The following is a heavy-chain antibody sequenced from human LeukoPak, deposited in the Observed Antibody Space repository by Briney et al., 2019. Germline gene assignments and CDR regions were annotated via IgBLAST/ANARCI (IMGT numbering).Heavy chain of an antibody. Sequence: PGGSLRLSCAASGFSFDDFAMHWVRQAPGKGLEWVSLVAWDGGGTFFADSVKGRFTVSRDNSKNSPSLYMNSLTTEDTALYYCVRGHGYNLEDYFDNWGQGTLVTVSS. CDR3: VRGHGYNLEDYFDN. D-gene: IGHD5-24*01. J-gene: IGHJ4*02. CDR2: VAWDGGGT. CDR1: GFSFDDFA. V-gene: IGHV3-43*01.